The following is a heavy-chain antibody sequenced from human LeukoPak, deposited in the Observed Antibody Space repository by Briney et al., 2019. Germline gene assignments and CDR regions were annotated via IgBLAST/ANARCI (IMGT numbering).Heavy chain of an antibody. CDR2: ISYDGSNK. CDR1: GFTFSSYG. V-gene: IGHV3-30*03. Sequence: GGSLRLSCAASGFTFSSYGMHWVRQAPGKGLEWVAVISYDGSNKYYADSVKGRFTISRDNVKNSLYLQMNSLRAEDTALYYCARGGYSPDYWGQGTLVTVSS. D-gene: IGHD3-22*01. J-gene: IGHJ4*02. CDR3: ARGGYSPDY.